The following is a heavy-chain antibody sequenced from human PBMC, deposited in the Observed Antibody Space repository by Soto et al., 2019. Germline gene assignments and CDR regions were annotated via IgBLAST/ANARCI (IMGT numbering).Heavy chain of an antibody. V-gene: IGHV4-34*01. CDR3: ASGVRACGSGGCYHWFDP. D-gene: IGHD2-21*02. CDR1: GGSFSGYY. Sequence: PSETLSLTCAVYGGSFSGYYWSWIRQPPGKGLEWIGEINHSGSTNYNPSLKSRVTISVDTSKNQFSLKLSSVTAADTAVYYCASGVRACGSGGCYHWFDPWGQGTLVTVSS. CDR2: INHSGST. J-gene: IGHJ5*02.